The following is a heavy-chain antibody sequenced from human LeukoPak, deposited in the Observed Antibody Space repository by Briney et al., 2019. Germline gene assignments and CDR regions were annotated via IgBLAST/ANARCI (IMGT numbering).Heavy chain of an antibody. CDR1: GGSFSGYY. J-gene: IGHJ2*01. CDR3: AGLHYCGGGCHYWYFDL. V-gene: IGHV4-34*01. CDR2: INHSGST. Sequence: SETLSLTCAVYGGSFSGYYWSWIRQPPGKGLEWIGEINHSGSTNYNPSLKSRVTISVDTSKNQFSLKLSSVTAADTAVYYCAGLHYCGGGCHYWYFDLWGRGTLVTVSS. D-gene: IGHD2-21*02.